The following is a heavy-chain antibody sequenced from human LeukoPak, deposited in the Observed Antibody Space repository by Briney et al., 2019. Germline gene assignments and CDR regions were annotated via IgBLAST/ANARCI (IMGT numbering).Heavy chain of an antibody. CDR2: ITKKIDGGTT. J-gene: IGHJ4*02. Sequence: GGSLRLSCTASGFTFSNAWMSWVRQAPGKGLEWVGRITKKIDGGTTTYAAPVRGRFTISRDDSKDTLYLQVNSLKTDDTAVYHCTRGPRPFDYWGQGTLVTVSS. V-gene: IGHV3-15*01. CDR1: GFTFSNAW. CDR3: TRGPRPFDY.